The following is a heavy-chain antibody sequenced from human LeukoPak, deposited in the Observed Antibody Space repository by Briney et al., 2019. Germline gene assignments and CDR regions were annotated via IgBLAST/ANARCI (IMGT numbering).Heavy chain of an antibody. Sequence: SETLSLTCTVSGGSISSYYWSWIRQPPGKGLEWIGYIYYSGSTNYNPSLKSRVTISVDTSKNQFSLKLSSVTAADTAVYYCARSDSSGWYVGAFDIWGQGTMVTVFS. V-gene: IGHV4-59*01. CDR2: IYYSGST. CDR3: ARSDSSGWYVGAFDI. CDR1: GGSISSYY. J-gene: IGHJ3*02. D-gene: IGHD6-19*01.